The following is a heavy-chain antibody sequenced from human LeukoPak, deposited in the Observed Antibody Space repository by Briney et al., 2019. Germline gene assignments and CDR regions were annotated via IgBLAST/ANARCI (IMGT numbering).Heavy chain of an antibody. CDR1: GFTFSSSA. CDR2: ISYDGSNK. J-gene: IGHJ4*02. V-gene: IGHV3-30-3*01. D-gene: IGHD6-19*01. CDR3: ARDRDSSGWYEGFDY. Sequence: PGRSLRLSCAASGFTFSSSAMHWVRQAPDKGLEWVAVISYDGSNKYYADSVKGRFTISRDNSKNTLYLQMNSLRADDTAVYYCARDRDSSGWYEGFDYWGQGTLVTVPS.